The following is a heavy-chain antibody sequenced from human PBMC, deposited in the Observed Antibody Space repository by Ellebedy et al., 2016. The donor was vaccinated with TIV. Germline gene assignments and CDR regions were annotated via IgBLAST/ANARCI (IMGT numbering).Heavy chain of an antibody. CDR1: GGNFSTYI. CDR3: ARGGAALKYTGSGSSAKIFDY. D-gene: IGHD3-10*01. CDR2: ITPLFATA. Sequence: AASVKVSCKASGGNFSTYIITWVRQAPGQGLEWMGGITPLFATANYAQKFQGRVTITADESTSTAYMELTRLQSDDTAVYYCARGGAALKYTGSGSSAKIFDYWGQGTLVTVSS. V-gene: IGHV1-69*13. J-gene: IGHJ4*02.